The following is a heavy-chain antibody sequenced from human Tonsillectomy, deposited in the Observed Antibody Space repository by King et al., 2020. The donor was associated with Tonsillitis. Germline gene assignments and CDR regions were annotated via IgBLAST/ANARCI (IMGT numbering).Heavy chain of an antibody. V-gene: IGHV3-7*01. D-gene: IGHD3-22*01. Sequence: QLVQSGGGLVQPGGSLRLSCAASGFTFNNYWMSWVRQAPGKGLEWVANINQDGSEKSYVDSVKGRFTISRDNAKSSLYLQMNSLRTEDTAGYYCASVIGRPGDAFDLWGQGSLVTVSS. CDR1: GFTFNNYW. CDR3: ASVIGRPGDAFDL. CDR2: INQDGSEK. J-gene: IGHJ3*01.